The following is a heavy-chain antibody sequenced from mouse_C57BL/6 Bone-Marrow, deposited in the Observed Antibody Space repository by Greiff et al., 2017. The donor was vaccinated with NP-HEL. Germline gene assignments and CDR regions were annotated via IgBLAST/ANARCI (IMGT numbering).Heavy chain of an antibody. V-gene: IGHV1-22*01. CDR3: ARGNYYGSSFDY. CDR2: INPNNGGT. D-gene: IGHD1-1*01. Sequence: EVQLQQSGPELVKPGASVKMSCKASGYTFTDYNMHWVKQSHGKSLEWIGYINPNNGGTSYNQKFKGKATLTVNKSSSIAYMELRSLTSEDSAVYYCARGNYYGSSFDYWGQGTTLTVSS. CDR1: GYTFTDYN. J-gene: IGHJ2*01.